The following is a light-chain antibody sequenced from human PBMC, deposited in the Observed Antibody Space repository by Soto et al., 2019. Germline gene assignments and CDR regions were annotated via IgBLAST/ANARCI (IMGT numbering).Light chain of an antibody. CDR1: QGIRHY. J-gene: IGKJ4*01. Sequence: AIQMTQSPSSLSASVGDRVTITCRASQGIRHYLGWYQQKPGKAPKLLIYAASSLQSGVPSRFSGSGSGTDFTLTNSSLQPEDWATYYCLQDYNYPLTFGGGTKVEIK. CDR2: AAS. V-gene: IGKV1-6*01. CDR3: LQDYNYPLT.